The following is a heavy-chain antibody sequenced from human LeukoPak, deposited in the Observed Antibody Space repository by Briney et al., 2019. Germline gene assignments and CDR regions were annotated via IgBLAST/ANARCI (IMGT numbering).Heavy chain of an antibody. CDR1: GFTFSSYS. CDR3: AREHYYDSSGPANDAFDI. CDR2: ISSSSSYI. D-gene: IGHD3-22*01. V-gene: IGHV3-21*01. J-gene: IGHJ3*02. Sequence: PGGSLRLSCAASGFTFSSYSMNWVRQAPGKGLEWVSSISSSSSYIYYADSVKGRFTISRDNAKNSLYLQMNSPRAEDTAVYYCAREHYYDSSGPANDAFDIWGQGTMVTVSS.